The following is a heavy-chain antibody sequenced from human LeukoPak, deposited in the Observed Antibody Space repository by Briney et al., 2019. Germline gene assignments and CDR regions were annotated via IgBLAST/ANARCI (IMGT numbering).Heavy chain of an antibody. CDR1: GFTFSDYY. Sequence: GGSLRLSCAVSGFTFSDYYMSWIRQAPGKGLEWVSYISSSGSTIYYADSVKGRFTISRDNAKNSLYLQMNSLRAEDTAVYYCARKGFWSGYFSPFDYWGQGTLVTVSS. D-gene: IGHD3-3*01. V-gene: IGHV3-11*01. CDR3: ARKGFWSGYFSPFDY. CDR2: ISSSGSTI. J-gene: IGHJ4*02.